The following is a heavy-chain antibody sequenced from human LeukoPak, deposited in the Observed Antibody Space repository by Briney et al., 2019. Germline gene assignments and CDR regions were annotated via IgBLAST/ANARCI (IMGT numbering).Heavy chain of an antibody. J-gene: IGHJ4*02. CDR2: IYSGGST. CDR1: GFTVSTNY. CDR3: SKKRQSEDYGKPG. D-gene: IGHD4-17*01. V-gene: IGHV3-66*01. Sequence: GGSLRLSCAASGFTVSTNYMSWVRQAPGKGLEWVSVIYSGGSTYYADSVKGRFTISRDNSKNTLYLQMSSLRADDTAVYYCSKKRQSEDYGKPGWGQGTLVTVSS.